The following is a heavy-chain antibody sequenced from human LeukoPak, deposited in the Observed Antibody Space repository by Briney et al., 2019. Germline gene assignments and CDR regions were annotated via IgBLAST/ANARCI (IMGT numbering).Heavy chain of an antibody. CDR2: IRSKANGGTT. D-gene: IGHD1-26*01. CDR3: ARDPVGITPINY. Sequence: GGSLRLSCTASGFTFRDSSMSWVRQAPGTGLEWVGFIRSKANGGTTEYAASVKGRFTISRDDSKSIVYLQMNSLKAEDTAVYYCARDPVGITPINYWGQGTLVTVSS. V-gene: IGHV3-49*04. J-gene: IGHJ4*02. CDR1: GFTFRDSS.